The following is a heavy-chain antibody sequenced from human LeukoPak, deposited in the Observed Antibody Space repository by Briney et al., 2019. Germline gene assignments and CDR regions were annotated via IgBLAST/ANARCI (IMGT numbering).Heavy chain of an antibody. CDR1: GFTFSSYG. CDR2: ISGSGGST. J-gene: IGHJ3*02. Sequence: PGGSLRLSCAASGFTFSSYGMSWVRQAPGKGLEWVSAISGSGGSTNYADSVKGRFTISRDNSKNTLYLQMNSLRAEDTAVYYCARGRGMWGAFDIWGQGTMVTVSS. D-gene: IGHD3-16*01. V-gene: IGHV3-23*01. CDR3: ARGRGMWGAFDI.